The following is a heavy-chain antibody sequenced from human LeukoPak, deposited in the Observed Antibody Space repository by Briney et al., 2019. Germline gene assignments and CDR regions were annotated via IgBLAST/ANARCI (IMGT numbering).Heavy chain of an antibody. V-gene: IGHV3-53*01. J-gene: IGHJ4*02. CDR1: GFTFSNAW. D-gene: IGHD2-2*01. Sequence: PGGSLRLSCAASGFTFSNAWMRWVRQAPGKGLECVSVIYSGGSTYYADSVKGRFTVSRDNSKNTLYLQMNSLRAEDTAMYYCARGLGYCTSTTCLLPFDYWGQGTLVTVSS. CDR3: ARGLGYCTSTTCLLPFDY. CDR2: IYSGGST.